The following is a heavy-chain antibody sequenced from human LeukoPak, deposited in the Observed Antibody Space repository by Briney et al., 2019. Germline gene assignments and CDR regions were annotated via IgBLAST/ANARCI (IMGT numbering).Heavy chain of an antibody. Sequence: GGSLRLSCAASGFTVSSNYMGWVRQAPGKGLEWVSVIYSSGSTYYADSVKGRFTISRDNSKNTLHLRMNTLRAEDTAVYYCASRIATAGSVDYWGQGTLVTVSS. CDR2: IYSSGST. J-gene: IGHJ4*02. V-gene: IGHV3-53*01. CDR1: GFTVSSNY. CDR3: ASRIATAGSVDY. D-gene: IGHD6-13*01.